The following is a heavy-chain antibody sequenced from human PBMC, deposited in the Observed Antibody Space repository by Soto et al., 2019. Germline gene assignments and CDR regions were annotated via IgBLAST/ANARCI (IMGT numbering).Heavy chain of an antibody. D-gene: IGHD6-19*01. CDR3: VKGMLAAVTGPFDY. CDR2: ITWDGGRT. V-gene: IGHV3-43*01. Sequence: GGSLRLSCAASGFTFDDYTMHWVRQAPGKDLEWIAAITWDGGRTYYGDSVKGRFTISRDNSRNSLYLQMKSLRTEDTALYYCVKGMLAAVTGPFDYWGQGTQVTVSS. CDR1: GFTFDDYT. J-gene: IGHJ4*02.